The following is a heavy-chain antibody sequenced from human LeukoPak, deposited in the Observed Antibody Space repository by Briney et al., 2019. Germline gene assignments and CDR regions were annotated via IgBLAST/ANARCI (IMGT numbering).Heavy chain of an antibody. J-gene: IGHJ4*02. CDR2: TSSSDSGK. Sequence: GSLRLSCVVSGFTLSSYAMSWVRQALGKGLEWVAATSSSDSGKYHADSVRGRFTISRDNSKNTLYLQMNSLRAEDTAVYYCAKDRRGYYDGYYFDYWGQGTLVTVSS. V-gene: IGHV3-23*01. CDR1: GFTLSSYA. CDR3: AKDRRGYYDGYYFDY. D-gene: IGHD3-22*01.